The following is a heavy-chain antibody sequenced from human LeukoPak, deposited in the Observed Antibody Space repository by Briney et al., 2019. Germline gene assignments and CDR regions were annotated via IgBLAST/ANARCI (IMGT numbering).Heavy chain of an antibody. CDR3: ARGDIVAVPAAIVGLNWFDP. D-gene: IGHD2-2*01. CDR2: IYHSGST. CDR1: GYSISCGYY. Sequence: SETLSLTCTVSGYSISCGYYWGWIRQPPGKGLEWIGSIYHSGSTYYNPSLKSRVTISVDTSKNQFSLKLSSVTAADTAVYYCARGDIVAVPAAIVGLNWFDPWGQGTLVTVSS. V-gene: IGHV4-38-2*02. J-gene: IGHJ5*02.